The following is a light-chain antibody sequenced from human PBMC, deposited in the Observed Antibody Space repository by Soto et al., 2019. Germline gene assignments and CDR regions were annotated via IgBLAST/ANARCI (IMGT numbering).Light chain of an antibody. V-gene: IGKV3-15*01. J-gene: IGKJ3*01. CDR3: QQYNNWLVT. CDR2: DAS. Sequence: EIVMTQSPATLSVSPGERATLSCRASQSVSSNLAWYQNKPGQAPRLLIYDASTRYTGIPARFSGSGSGTEFTLTISSLQSEDLAVYYCQQYNNWLVTFGPGNTVDIK. CDR1: QSVSSN.